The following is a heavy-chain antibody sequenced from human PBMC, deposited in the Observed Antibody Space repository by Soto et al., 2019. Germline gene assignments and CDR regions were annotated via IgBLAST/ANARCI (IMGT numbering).Heavy chain of an antibody. CDR2: ISGSGGST. Sequence: GGSLRLSCAASGFTFSSYAMSWVRQAPGKGLEWVSAISGSGGSTYYADSVKGRFTISRDNSKNTLYLQMNSLRAEDTAVYYCAKDTIPYYYDSSGYYTYWGQGTLVTVSS. D-gene: IGHD3-22*01. V-gene: IGHV3-23*01. J-gene: IGHJ4*02. CDR3: AKDTIPYYYDSSGYYTY. CDR1: GFTFSSYA.